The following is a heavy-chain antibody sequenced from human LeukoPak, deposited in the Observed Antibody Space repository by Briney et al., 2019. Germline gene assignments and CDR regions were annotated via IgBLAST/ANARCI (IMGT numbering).Heavy chain of an antibody. D-gene: IGHD4-17*01. CDR3: ARRIDYGDYYYFDY. V-gene: IGHV5-51*01. J-gene: IGHJ4*02. Sequence: ASVKISCKGSGYSFTSYWIGWVRQMPGKGLEWMGIIYPGDSDTRYSPSSQGQVTTSADKSISTAYLQWSSLKASDTAMYYCARRIDYGDYYYFDYWGQGTLVTVSS. CDR1: GYSFTSYW. CDR2: IYPGDSDT.